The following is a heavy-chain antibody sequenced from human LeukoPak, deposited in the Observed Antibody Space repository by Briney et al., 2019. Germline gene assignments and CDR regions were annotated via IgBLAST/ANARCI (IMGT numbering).Heavy chain of an antibody. D-gene: IGHD2-15*01. J-gene: IGHJ5*02. Sequence: GGSLRLSCTVSGFTVSSNSMSWVRQAPGKGLEWVSFIYSGTIHYADSVKGRFTISRDNSKNTLYLQMNTLRPEDTAVYYCAREESARRIHALHPWGQGTLVTVSA. CDR1: GFTVSSNS. CDR2: IYSGTI. CDR3: AREESARRIHALHP. V-gene: IGHV3-66*03.